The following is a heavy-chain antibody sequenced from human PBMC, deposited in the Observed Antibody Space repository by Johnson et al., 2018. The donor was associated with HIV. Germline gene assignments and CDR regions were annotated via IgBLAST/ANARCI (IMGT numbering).Heavy chain of an antibody. CDR3: AKGPNGQLDDAFHI. J-gene: IGHJ3*02. Sequence: VQLVESGGGVVQPGRSLRLSCAASGFTFSTYGMHWVRQAPGKGLGWVAFISYDGSYKYYADSVKGRFTISRDNSKNTPYLQMNSLRAEDTAVYDCAKGPNGQLDDAFHIWGQGTMVTVSS. V-gene: IGHV3-30*18. CDR2: ISYDGSYK. CDR1: GFTFSTYG. D-gene: IGHD6-6*01.